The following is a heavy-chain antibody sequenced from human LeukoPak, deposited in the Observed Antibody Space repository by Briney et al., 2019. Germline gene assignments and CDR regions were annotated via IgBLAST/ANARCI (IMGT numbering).Heavy chain of an antibody. Sequence: GGSLRLSCAASGFTFSSYGMHWVRQAPGKGLEWVAFIRYDGSNKYYADSVKGRFTISRDNSKNTLYLQMNSLRAEDTAVYYCASCGSGSYYNARYGMDVWGQGTTVTVSS. J-gene: IGHJ6*02. V-gene: IGHV3-30*02. D-gene: IGHD3-10*01. CDR1: GFTFSSYG. CDR2: IRYDGSNK. CDR3: ASCGSGSYYNARYGMDV.